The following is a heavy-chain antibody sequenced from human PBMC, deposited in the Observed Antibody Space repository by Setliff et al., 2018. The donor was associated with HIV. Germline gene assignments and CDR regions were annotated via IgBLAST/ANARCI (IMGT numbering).Heavy chain of an antibody. V-gene: IGHV3-74*01. CDR2: IETDGTST. CDR3: AKVDDGQCNTFNCRDFDY. CDR1: GFSLSKYW. J-gene: IGHJ4*02. Sequence: LKISCAASGFSLSKYWMSWVRQAPGKGLVWVSRIETDGTSTTYADSVKGRFTISRDNFRNTLSLQMNSLTAEDSAIYYCAKVDDGQCNTFNCRDFDYWGRGTLVTVSS. D-gene: IGHD1-1*01.